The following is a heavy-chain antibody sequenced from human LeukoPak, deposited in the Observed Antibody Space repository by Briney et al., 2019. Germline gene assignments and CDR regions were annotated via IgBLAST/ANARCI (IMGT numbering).Heavy chain of an antibody. J-gene: IGHJ4*02. D-gene: IGHD6-19*01. V-gene: IGHV1-69*04. CDR3: ARDEGIAVAGVFDY. CDR1: GGTFSSYA. CDR2: IIPIFGIA. Sequence: SVKVSCKASGGTFSSYAISWVRQAPGQGLEWMGRIIPIFGIANYAQKFQGRVTITVDKSTSTAYMELSSLRSEDTAVYYCARDEGIAVAGVFDYWGQGTLVTVSS.